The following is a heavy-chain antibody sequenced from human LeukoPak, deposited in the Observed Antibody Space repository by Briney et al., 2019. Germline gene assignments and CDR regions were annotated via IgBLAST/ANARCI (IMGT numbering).Heavy chain of an antibody. J-gene: IGHJ5*02. D-gene: IGHD3-10*01. CDR3: ARYYGSGSYGFDP. CDR2: IYYSGST. Sequence: SETLSLTCTVSGDSISIYYWSWIRQPPGKGLEWIGYIYYSGSTKYNPSLKSRLTISVDTSKNQFSLNLSSVTAADTAVYYCARYYGSGSYGFDPWGRGTLVTVS. CDR1: GDSISIYY. V-gene: IGHV4-59*08.